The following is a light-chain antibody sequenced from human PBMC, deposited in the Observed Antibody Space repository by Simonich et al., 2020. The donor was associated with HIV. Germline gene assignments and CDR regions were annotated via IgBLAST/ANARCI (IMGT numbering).Light chain of an antibody. J-gene: IGKJ1*01. CDR1: QSVLSSSNNKNY. CDR3: QQYYSTPPT. Sequence: DIVMTQAPDALAVSLGERATINCKSSQSVLSSSNNKNYLAWYQQKPGQPPKLLIYWASTRDSGVPDRCSGSGSGTAFTLTISSLQAEYVAVYHCQQYYSTPPTFGQGTKVEIK. CDR2: WAS. V-gene: IGKV4-1*01.